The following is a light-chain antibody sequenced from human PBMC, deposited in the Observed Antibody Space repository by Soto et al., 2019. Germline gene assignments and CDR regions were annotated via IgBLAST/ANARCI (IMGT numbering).Light chain of an antibody. Sequence: DIVMTQSPLSLPVTPGEPASISCRSSQSLLHSNGYNYLDWYLQKPGQSPQLLIYLGSNRAYGVPERFSGSGSGTEFTLKISRVEAEDVGVYYCMQALQTPLLTFGGGTKVEIK. CDR1: QSLLHSNGYNY. J-gene: IGKJ4*01. CDR2: LGS. CDR3: MQALQTPLLT. V-gene: IGKV2-28*01.